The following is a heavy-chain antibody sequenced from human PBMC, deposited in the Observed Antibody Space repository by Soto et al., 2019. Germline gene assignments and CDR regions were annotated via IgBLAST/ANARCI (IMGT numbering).Heavy chain of an antibody. J-gene: IGHJ5*02. Sequence: SETLCLTCTVSGGSFSGFYWGWIRQPPGKGLEWIGEINYSGTTNYNPSLKSRVTISVDTSKNQFSLKLSSVTAADTAVYYCARGLGASVSTGKTYYAFDP. CDR3: ARGLGASVSTGKTYYAFDP. V-gene: IGHV4-34*01. CDR1: GGSFSGFY. D-gene: IGHD1-26*01. CDR2: INYSGTT.